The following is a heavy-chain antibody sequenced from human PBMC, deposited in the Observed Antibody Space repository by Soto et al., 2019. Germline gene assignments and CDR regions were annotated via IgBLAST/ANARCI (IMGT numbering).Heavy chain of an antibody. Sequence: EVQLLESGGGLVQPGGSLRLSCAASGFTFSSYAMSWVRQAPGKGLEWVSAISGSGGSTYYADSVKGRFTISRDNAKNTLDRQMNSRISEDKGGYYCANMFSSSSYWGQGTLVTVSS. CDR3: ANMFSSSSY. D-gene: IGHD6-6*01. CDR1: GFTFSSYA. CDR2: ISGSGGST. V-gene: IGHV3-23*01. J-gene: IGHJ4*02.